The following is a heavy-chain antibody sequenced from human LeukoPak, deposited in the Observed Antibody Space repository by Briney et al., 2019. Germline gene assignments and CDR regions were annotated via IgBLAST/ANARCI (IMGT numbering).Heavy chain of an antibody. J-gene: IGHJ2*01. CDR1: DGSISSGGYY. CDR2: INHSGNT. D-gene: IGHD4-17*01. V-gene: IGHV4-39*07. CDR3: ARGKVTRDWYFDL. Sequence: SETLSLTCTVSDGSISSGGYYWSWIRLPPGKGLEWIGEINHSGNTNYNPSLKSRVTISIDTSKNQFSLKLSSVTAADTAVYYCARGKVTRDWYFDLWGRGTLVTVSS.